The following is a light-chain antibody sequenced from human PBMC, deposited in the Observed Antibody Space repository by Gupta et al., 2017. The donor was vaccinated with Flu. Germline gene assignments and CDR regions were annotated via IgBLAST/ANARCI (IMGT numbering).Light chain of an antibody. CDR2: DAS. CDR3: QQHDNLPPLT. CDR1: QDISNY. Sequence: DIQMTQSPSSLSASVGDRVTITCQASQDISNYLNWYQQKPGKAPKHLIYDASNWETGVPSRFSGSGSGTDFTFTISSRQQEDIAAYYCQQHDNLPPLTFGGGTQVEIK. V-gene: IGKV1-33*01. J-gene: IGKJ4*01.